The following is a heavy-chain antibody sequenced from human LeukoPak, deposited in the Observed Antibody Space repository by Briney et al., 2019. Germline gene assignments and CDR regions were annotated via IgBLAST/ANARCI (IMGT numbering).Heavy chain of an antibody. CDR3: AKERSYYYDSSGYFMGDDAFDI. Sequence: PGGSLRLSCAASGFTFSSYGMSWVRQAPGKGLEWVSAISGSGGSTYYADSVKGRFTISRDNSKNTLYLQMNSLRAEDTAVYYCAKERSYYYDSSGYFMGDDAFDIWGQGTMVTVSS. D-gene: IGHD3-22*01. J-gene: IGHJ3*02. CDR1: GFTFSSYG. CDR2: ISGSGGST. V-gene: IGHV3-23*01.